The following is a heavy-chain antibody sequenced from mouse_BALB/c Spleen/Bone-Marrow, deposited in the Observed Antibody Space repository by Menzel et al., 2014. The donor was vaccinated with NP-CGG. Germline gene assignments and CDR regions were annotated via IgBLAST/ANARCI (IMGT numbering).Heavy chain of an antibody. V-gene: IGHV1-7*01. D-gene: IGHD2-4*01. J-gene: IGHJ3*01. CDR3: ARPITTGIQAWFAC. CDR2: INPSSGYT. Sequence: QVQLQQPGAELAKPGASVKMSCKASGYTFTSYWMHWVKQRPGQGLEWIGNINPSSGYTEYNQKFKDKATLTADKSSSTAYMQLSSLTSEDSAVYYCARPITTGIQAWFACWGRGILVTVSA. CDR1: GYTFTSYW.